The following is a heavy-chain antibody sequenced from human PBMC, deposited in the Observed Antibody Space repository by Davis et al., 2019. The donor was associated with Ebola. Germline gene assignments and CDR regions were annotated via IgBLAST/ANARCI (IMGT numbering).Heavy chain of an antibody. CDR2: SRNKENRYST. CDR1: GFTFSNAW. D-gene: IGHD1/OR15-1a*01. V-gene: IGHV3-72*01. Sequence: GESLKISCAASGFTFSNAWMSWVRQAPGKGLEWVGLSRNKENRYSTEYAASVKGRFTISRDDSKNLLYLEMNGLRTEDTAVYYCVTENWYRFESWGQGTLVTVSS. CDR3: VTENWYRFES. J-gene: IGHJ4*02.